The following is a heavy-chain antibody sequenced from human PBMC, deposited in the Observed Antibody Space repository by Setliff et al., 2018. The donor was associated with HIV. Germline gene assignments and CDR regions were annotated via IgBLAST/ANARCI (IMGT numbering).Heavy chain of an antibody. D-gene: IGHD5-18*01. J-gene: IGHJ4*02. V-gene: IGHV4-39*01. CDR1: RGSISSSSYY. CDR2: IYYSGST. CDR3: ARQDSYSYGYNYFDY. Sequence: KPSETLSLTCTVSRGSISSSSYYWGWIRQPPGKGLEWIGSIYYSGSTYYNPSLKSRVTISVDTSKNQFSLKLSSVTAADTAVYYCARQDSYSYGYNYFDYWGQGTLVTVSS.